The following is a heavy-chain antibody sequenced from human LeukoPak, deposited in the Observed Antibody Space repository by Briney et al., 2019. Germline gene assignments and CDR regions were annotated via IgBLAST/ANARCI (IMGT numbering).Heavy chain of an antibody. V-gene: IGHV4-39*01. CDR1: GGSISSSSYY. Sequence: SETLSLTCTVSGGSISSSSYYWGWLRQPPGKGLEWIGSIYYSGSTYYNPSLKTRVTITVDTSKNQFSQKLSSVTAADTAGYYCARQIRYFDWKRHYYMDVWGKGTTVTISS. J-gene: IGHJ6*03. D-gene: IGHD3-9*01. CDR3: ARQIRYFDWKRHYYMDV. CDR2: IYYSGST.